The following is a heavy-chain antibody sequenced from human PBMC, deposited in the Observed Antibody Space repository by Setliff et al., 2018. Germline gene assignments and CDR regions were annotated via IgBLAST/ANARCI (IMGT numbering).Heavy chain of an antibody. Sequence: AGGSLRLSCAASGFTFSTYWMHWVRQVPGKGLVWVSRIGTDGSGTEYADSVKGRFTVSRDNAKNTLYLQMNRLRAEDTGVYYCARVIVGGGNTPFDLWGQGTLVTVSS. D-gene: IGHD2-21*01. CDR1: GFTFSTYW. CDR3: ARVIVGGGNTPFDL. V-gene: IGHV3-74*03. CDR2: IGTDGSGT. J-gene: IGHJ4*02.